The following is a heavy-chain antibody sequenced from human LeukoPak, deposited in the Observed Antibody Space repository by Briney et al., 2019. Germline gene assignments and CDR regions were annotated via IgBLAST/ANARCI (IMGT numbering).Heavy chain of an antibody. D-gene: IGHD3-22*01. CDR1: GGTFSSYA. CDR2: IIPIFGTA. V-gene: IGHV1-69*05. CDR3: ARGLDYYDSSGYLDY. Sequence: ASVKVSCKASGGTFSSYAISWVRQAPGQGLEWMGRIIPIFGTANYAQKFQGRVTITTDESTSTAYMELSSLRSEDTAVYYCARGLDYYDSSGYLDYWGQGTLVTVSS. J-gene: IGHJ4*02.